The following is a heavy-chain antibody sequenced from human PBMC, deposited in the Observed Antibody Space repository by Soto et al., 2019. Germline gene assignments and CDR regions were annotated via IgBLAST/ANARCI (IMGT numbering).Heavy chain of an antibody. CDR3: ARDTTLYGSGKYGMDV. CDR1: GYTFTGYY. D-gene: IGHD3-10*01. J-gene: IGHJ6*02. Sequence: QVQLVQSGAEVKKPGASVKVSCKASGYTFTGYYMHWVRQAPGQGLEWMGWINPNSGGTNYAQKFQGRVTMTRDTSISTAYMELSRLRSDDTAVYYCARDTTLYGSGKYGMDVWGQGTTVTVSS. CDR2: INPNSGGT. V-gene: IGHV1-2*02.